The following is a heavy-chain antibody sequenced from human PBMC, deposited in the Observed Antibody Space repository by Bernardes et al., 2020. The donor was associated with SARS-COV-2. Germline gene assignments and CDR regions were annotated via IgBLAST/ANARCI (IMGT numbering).Heavy chain of an antibody. CDR1: AGSFSSYY. CDR2: INRSGST. J-gene: IGHJ4*02. V-gene: IGHV4-34*01. CDR3: ARGGGQVDYDFWSGQIDTPKTYDFDY. D-gene: IGHD3-3*01. Sequence: SETLSLTCAVYAGSFSSYYWSWIRQPPGKGLEWIGKINRSGSTDYNRSLEARLTISVDTSKKQFSLKLSSVTAAVAAVYYCARGGGQVDYDFWSGQIDTPKTYDFDYWGQGILVTVSS.